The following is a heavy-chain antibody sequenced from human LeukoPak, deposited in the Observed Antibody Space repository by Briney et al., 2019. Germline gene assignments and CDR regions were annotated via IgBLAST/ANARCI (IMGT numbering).Heavy chain of an antibody. J-gene: IGHJ6*03. V-gene: IGHV3-43D*03. CDR3: AKGGFVQRNYYYYYMDV. CDR1: GFTFDDYA. CDR2: ISWDGGST. D-gene: IGHD6-6*01. Sequence: GGSLRLSCAASGFTFDDYAMHWVRQAPGKGLEWVSLISWDGGSTYYADSVKGRFTISRDNSKNSLYLQMNSLRAEDTALYYCAKGGFVQRNYYYYYMDVWGKGTTVTVSS.